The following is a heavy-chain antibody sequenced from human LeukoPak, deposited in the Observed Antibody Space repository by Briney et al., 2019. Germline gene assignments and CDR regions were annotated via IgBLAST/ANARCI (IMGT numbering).Heavy chain of an antibody. CDR2: IYYSGST. Sequence: SETLSLTCTVSGGSISSYYWSWIRQPPGKGLEWIGYIYYSGSTNYNPSLKSRVTISVDTSKNQFSLKLNSVTAADTAVYYCARGPSRYFNYYYMDVWGKGTTVTISS. CDR1: GGSISSYY. CDR3: ARGPSRYFNYYYMDV. V-gene: IGHV4-59*01. J-gene: IGHJ6*03. D-gene: IGHD3-9*01.